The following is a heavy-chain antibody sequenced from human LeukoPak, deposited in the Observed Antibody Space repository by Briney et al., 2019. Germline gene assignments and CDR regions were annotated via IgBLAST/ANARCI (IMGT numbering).Heavy chain of an antibody. Sequence: PGGSLRLSCAASGFTFSNYAMDWVRQAPGKGLEWVAVISYDGSIQFSADSVKGRFTISRDNSKNTLYLQMNSLRAEDTAVYYCAKDRGVAVAGMTDYWGQGTLVTVSS. CDR1: GFTFSNYA. J-gene: IGHJ4*02. CDR3: AKDRGVAVAGMTDY. CDR2: ISYDGSIQ. V-gene: IGHV3-30-3*01. D-gene: IGHD6-19*01.